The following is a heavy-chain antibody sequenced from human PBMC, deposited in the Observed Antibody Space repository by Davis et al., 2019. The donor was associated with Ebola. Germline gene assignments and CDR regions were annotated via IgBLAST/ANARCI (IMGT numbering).Heavy chain of an antibody. V-gene: IGHV4-31*03. CDR3: ARDTLKYDSSGYGRYYFDY. CDR2: IYYSGST. CDR1: GDSISSGGYY. D-gene: IGHD3-22*01. Sequence: LRLSCTVSGDSISSGGYYWSWIRQHPGKGLEWIGYIYYSGSTYYNPSLKSRVTISVDTSKNQFSLKLSSVTAADTAVYYCARDTLKYDSSGYGRYYFDYWGQGTLVTVSS. J-gene: IGHJ4*02.